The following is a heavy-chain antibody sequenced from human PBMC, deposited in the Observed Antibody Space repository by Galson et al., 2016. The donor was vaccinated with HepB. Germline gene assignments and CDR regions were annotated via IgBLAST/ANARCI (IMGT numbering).Heavy chain of an antibody. Sequence: SETLSLTCTVSGYSISSGYNWGWIRQPPGKGLEWIGNVYRNGDAYYNPSLKSRVTISVDTSKNQIFLNLYSVAAADTGVYYCARGSGYISGWTYFDPWGQGALVTVSS. CDR3: ARGSGYISGWTYFDP. CDR2: VYRNGDA. J-gene: IGHJ5*02. D-gene: IGHD6-19*01. CDR1: GYSISSGYN. V-gene: IGHV4-38-2*02.